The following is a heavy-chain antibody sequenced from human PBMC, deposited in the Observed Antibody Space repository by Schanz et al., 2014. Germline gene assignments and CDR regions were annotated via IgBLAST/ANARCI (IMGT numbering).Heavy chain of an antibody. D-gene: IGHD2-15*01. CDR2: IGVDGTTT. Sequence: EVQLLESGGGLVQPGGSLRLSCLASGFAFSSYGMNWLRQAPGKGLEWVSVIGVDGTTTYYADSVKGRFTISRDNAKSSLYLQMNSLRAEDTAVYYCAKTPREYCNYDNCPNWFDSWGQGTLVTASS. J-gene: IGHJ5*01. CDR1: GFAFSSYG. CDR3: AKTPREYCNYDNCPNWFDS. V-gene: IGHV3-23*01.